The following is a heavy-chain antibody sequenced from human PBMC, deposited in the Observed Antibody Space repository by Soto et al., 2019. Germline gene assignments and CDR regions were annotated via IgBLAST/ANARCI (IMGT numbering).Heavy chain of an antibody. CDR2: IWTSGST. J-gene: IGHJ4*02. Sequence: QVQLQESGPGLVKPSETLSLTCNVSGDSMSKYYWSWVRQPAGKGLEWIGRIWTSGSTNYNPSLTSRVTMSIDTSNKHFSLDLKSVTAADTAVYYCARTVGAAYSFDFWGQGVLVTVSS. CDR1: GDSMSKYY. V-gene: IGHV4-4*07. D-gene: IGHD3-16*01. CDR3: ARTVGAAYSFDF.